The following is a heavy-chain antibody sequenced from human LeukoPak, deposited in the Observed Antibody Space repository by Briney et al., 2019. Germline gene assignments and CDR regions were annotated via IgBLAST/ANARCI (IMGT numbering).Heavy chain of an antibody. CDR3: ARTRARGYSYGFFDY. D-gene: IGHD5-18*01. CDR2: INHSGST. V-gene: IGHV4-34*01. J-gene: IGHJ4*02. CDR1: GGSFSGYY. Sequence: KTSETLSLTCAVYGGSFSGYYWSWIRQPPGKGLEWIGEINHSGSTNYNPSLKSRVTISVDTSKNQFSLKLSSVTAADTAVYYCARTRARGYSYGFFDYWGRGTLVTVSS.